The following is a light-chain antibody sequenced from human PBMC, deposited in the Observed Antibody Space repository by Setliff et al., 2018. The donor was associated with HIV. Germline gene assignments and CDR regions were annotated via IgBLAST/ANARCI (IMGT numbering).Light chain of an antibody. Sequence: QSALTQPASVSGSPGQSITISCTGTSSDVGGYSHVSWYQQHPGKAPKLIIYEVRNRPSGVSNRFSGPKSGNTASLTISGLQAEDEADYYCSSYAITNTLPFGTGTKVTVL. CDR1: SSDVGGYSH. J-gene: IGLJ1*01. CDR3: SSYAITNTLP. V-gene: IGLV2-14*01. CDR2: EVR.